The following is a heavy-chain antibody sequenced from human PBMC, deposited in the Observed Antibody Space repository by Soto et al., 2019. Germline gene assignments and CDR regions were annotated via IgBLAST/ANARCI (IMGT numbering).Heavy chain of an antibody. CDR2: IFSNDEK. V-gene: IGHV2-26*01. J-gene: IGHJ2*01. Sequence: QVTLKESGPVLVKPTETLTLTCTVSGFSLSNARMGVSWIRQPPGKALEWLAHIFSNDEKSYSTSLKSRLTISKDTSKSHVVLTMTNMDPVDTATYSCARSRYYGGNFLLSRYYWYYDLWGRGTLVTVSS. CDR1: GFSLSNARMG. CDR3: ARSRYYGGNFLLSRYYWYYDL. D-gene: IGHD4-17*01.